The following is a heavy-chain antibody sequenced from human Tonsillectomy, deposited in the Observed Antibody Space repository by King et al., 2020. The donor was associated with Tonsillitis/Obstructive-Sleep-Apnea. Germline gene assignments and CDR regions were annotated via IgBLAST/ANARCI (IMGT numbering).Heavy chain of an antibody. V-gene: IGHV1-3*01. CDR2: INAGNGNT. CDR3: ARDRAIAVAVPSDFDP. CDR1: GYTFTSYA. Sequence: QLVQSGAEVKKPGASVKVSCKASGYTFTSYAMHWVRQAPGQRLEWMGWINAGNGNTKYSQKFQGRVTITRDTSASTAYMELSSLRSEDTAVYYCARDRAIAVAVPSDFDPGGQGTLVTVSS. J-gene: IGHJ5*02. D-gene: IGHD6-19*01.